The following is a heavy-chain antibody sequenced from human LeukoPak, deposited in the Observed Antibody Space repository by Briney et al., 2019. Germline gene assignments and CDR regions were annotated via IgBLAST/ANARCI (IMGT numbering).Heavy chain of an antibody. V-gene: IGHV4-59*08. CDR1: GGSISSYY. D-gene: IGHD6-19*01. CDR3: ARHGSGYSSGWYEL. J-gene: IGHJ4*02. CDR2: IYYSGST. Sequence: PSETLSLTCTVSGGSISSYYWSWIRQPPGKGREWIGYIYYSGSTNYNPSLKSRVTISVDTSKNQFSLKLSSVTAADTAVYYCARHGSGYSSGWYELWGQGTLVTVSS.